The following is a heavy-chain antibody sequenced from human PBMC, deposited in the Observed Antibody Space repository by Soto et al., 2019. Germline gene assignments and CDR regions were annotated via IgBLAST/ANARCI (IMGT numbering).Heavy chain of an antibody. J-gene: IGHJ5*02. V-gene: IGHV1-69*06. D-gene: IGHD2-2*01. Sequence: QVQLVQSGAEVKKPGSSVKVSCKASGGTFSSYAISWVRQAPGQGLEWMGGIIPIFGTANYAQKFQGRVTITADKSTSTAYMELSSLRSEDTAVYYCARVIVVVPAAMEGGAGWFDPWGQGTLVTVSS. CDR2: IIPIFGTA. CDR3: ARVIVVVPAAMEGGAGWFDP. CDR1: GGTFSSYA.